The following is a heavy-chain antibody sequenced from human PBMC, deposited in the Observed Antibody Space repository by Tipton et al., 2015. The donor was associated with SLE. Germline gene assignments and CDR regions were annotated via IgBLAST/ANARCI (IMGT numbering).Heavy chain of an antibody. D-gene: IGHD2-2*03. J-gene: IGHJ3*02. Sequence: QLVQSGAEAKKPGSSVKVSCKASGGIFRSFPFTWVRQAPGQGLEWMGGKIPTFDSANYAQKFLGRVTMTTDTSTNTAYMEMRSLRSVDTAFYYCVREDGNMDIFDIWGQGTMVTVSS. CDR2: KIPTFDSA. CDR3: VREDGNMDIFDI. V-gene: IGHV1-69*06. CDR1: GGIFRSFP.